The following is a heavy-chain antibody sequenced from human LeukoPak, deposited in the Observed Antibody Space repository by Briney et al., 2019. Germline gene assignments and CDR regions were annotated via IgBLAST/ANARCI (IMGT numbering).Heavy chain of an antibody. Sequence: GGSLRLSCAASGFTFSSYAMSWVRQAPGKGLEWVSAISGSGGSTYYADSVKGRFTISRDNSKNTLYLQMNSLRAEDTAVCYCAASYYYDSSGLHAFDIWGQGTMVTVSS. CDR2: ISGSGGST. CDR3: AASYYYDSSGLHAFDI. CDR1: GFTFSSYA. V-gene: IGHV3-23*01. D-gene: IGHD3-22*01. J-gene: IGHJ3*02.